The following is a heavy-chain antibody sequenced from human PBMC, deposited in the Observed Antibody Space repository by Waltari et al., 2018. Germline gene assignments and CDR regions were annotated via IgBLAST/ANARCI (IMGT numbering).Heavy chain of an antibody. Sequence: QLQLQESGPGLVKPSGTLSLTCTVSGESVSSNNWWSWVRQPPEKGLEWIGQSHRSGRTNYNPSLESRVTISIDTANNQFSLKVTSTTAADTAVYYCARDRGRGRYLESWGQRTLVTVSP. CDR2: SHRSGRT. CDR3: ARDRGRGRYLES. V-gene: IGHV4-4*02. J-gene: IGHJ4*02. CDR1: GESVSSNNW. D-gene: IGHD2-15*01.